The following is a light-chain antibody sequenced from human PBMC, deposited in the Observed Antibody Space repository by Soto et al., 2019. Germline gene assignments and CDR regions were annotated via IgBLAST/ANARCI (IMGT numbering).Light chain of an antibody. CDR1: QDIRNY. J-gene: IGKJ4*01. Sequence: DIQMTQSPSLLSASVGDSVTITCRASQDIRNYLAWFQQKPGNAPKSLIYAASSLPSGVPSKFSGSGSGTHFTLTISSLQPEDFATYYCQHYSSYPLTFGGGTKVEIQ. CDR3: QHYSSYPLT. V-gene: IGKV1-16*02. CDR2: AAS.